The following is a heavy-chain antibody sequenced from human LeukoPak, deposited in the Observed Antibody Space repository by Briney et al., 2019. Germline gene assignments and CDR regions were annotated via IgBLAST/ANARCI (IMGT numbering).Heavy chain of an antibody. CDR2: ISSSSSYI. CDR3: ARDGSSSGWYYFDY. J-gene: IGHJ4*02. Sequence: GGSLRLSCAASGFTVSSYSVNWVRQAPGKGLEWVSSISSSSSYIYYADSVKGRFTISRDNAKNSLYLQMNSLRAEDTAVYYCARDGSSSGWYYFDYWGQGTLVTVFS. D-gene: IGHD6-19*01. V-gene: IGHV3-21*01. CDR1: GFTVSSYS.